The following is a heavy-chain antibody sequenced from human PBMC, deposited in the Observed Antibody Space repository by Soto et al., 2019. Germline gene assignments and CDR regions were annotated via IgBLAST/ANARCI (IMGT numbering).Heavy chain of an antibody. Sequence: SETLSLTCTVSGVSISGYYCSWIRQPPGKRLEWIGYIYYTGSTNYNPSLRSRVTISIDTSKNQFSLQLSSVTAADTAVYFCARYPRLDCWGQGILVTVSS. CDR3: ARYPRLDC. V-gene: IGHV4-59*08. CDR1: GVSISGYY. CDR2: IYYTGST. J-gene: IGHJ4*02.